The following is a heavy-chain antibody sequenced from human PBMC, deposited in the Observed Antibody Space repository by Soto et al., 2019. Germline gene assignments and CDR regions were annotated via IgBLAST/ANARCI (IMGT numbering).Heavy chain of an antibody. CDR2: ISYTGGNQ. V-gene: IGHV3-30*14. Sequence: QVRLVESGGGAVQPGDSLRLSCAASGFTFSTYALHWVRQAPGKGLEWVAFISYTGGNQYYADSVKGRFTVSRDNSKNIASHQMTSLKPEDSAVYYCARDAFIYSRGAYYDHWGQGTLVTVSS. CDR3: ARDAFIYSRGAYYDH. CDR1: GFTFSTYA. J-gene: IGHJ4*02. D-gene: IGHD4-4*01.